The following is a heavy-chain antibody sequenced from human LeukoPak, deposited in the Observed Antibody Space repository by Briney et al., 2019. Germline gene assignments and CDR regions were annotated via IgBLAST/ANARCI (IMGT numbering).Heavy chain of an antibody. Sequence: PSETLSLTCAVYGGSFSGYYWSWIRQPPGKGLEWIGEINHSGSTNYNPSLKSRVTISVDTSKNQFSLKLSSVTAADTAVYYCARKRGYYYDSFQPYDYWGQGTLVTVSS. D-gene: IGHD3-22*01. V-gene: IGHV4-34*01. CDR3: ARKRGYYYDSFQPYDY. CDR2: INHSGST. CDR1: GGSFSGYY. J-gene: IGHJ4*02.